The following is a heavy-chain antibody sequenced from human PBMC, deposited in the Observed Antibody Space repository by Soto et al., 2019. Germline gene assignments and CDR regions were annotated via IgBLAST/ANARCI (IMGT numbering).Heavy chain of an antibody. D-gene: IGHD5-18*01. Sequence: GASAKVSCKASGYTFTGYYMHWVRQAPGQGLEWMGWINPNSGGTNYAQKFQGRVTMTRDTSISTAYMELSRLRSDDTAVYYCARLYTTMASYYFDYWGQGTLVTVSS. CDR2: INPNSGGT. J-gene: IGHJ4*02. V-gene: IGHV1-2*02. CDR3: ARLYTTMASYYFDY. CDR1: GYTFTGYY.